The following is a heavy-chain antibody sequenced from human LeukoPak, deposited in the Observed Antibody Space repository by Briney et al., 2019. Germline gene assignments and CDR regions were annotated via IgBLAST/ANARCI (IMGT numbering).Heavy chain of an antibody. CDR3: ARGEGSGAADY. CDR2: IYSGGST. Sequence: GGSLRLSCAASGFSFSNAWMSWVRQAPGKGLEWVSVIYSGGSTYYADSVKGRFTISRDNSKNTLYLQMNSLRAEDTAVYYCARGEGSGAADYWGQGTLVTVSS. D-gene: IGHD1-1*01. V-gene: IGHV3-53*01. J-gene: IGHJ4*02. CDR1: GFSFSNAW.